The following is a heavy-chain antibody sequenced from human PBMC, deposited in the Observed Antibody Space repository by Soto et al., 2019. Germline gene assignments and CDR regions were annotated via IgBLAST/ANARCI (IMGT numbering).Heavy chain of an antibody. D-gene: IGHD4-17*01. CDR3: ARDESYGDYYYGMDV. CDR2: VYYSGST. J-gene: IGHJ6*02. Sequence: SETLSLTCTVSGGSISSGGYYWSWIRQHPGKGLEWIGYVYYSGSTYYNPSLKSRVTISVDTSKNQFSLKLSSVTAADTAVYYCARDESYGDYYYGMDVWGQGTTVTVS. CDR1: GGSISSGGYY. V-gene: IGHV4-31*03.